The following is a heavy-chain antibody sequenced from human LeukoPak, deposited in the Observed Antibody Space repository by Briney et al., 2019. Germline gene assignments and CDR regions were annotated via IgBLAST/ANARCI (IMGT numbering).Heavy chain of an antibody. J-gene: IGHJ4*02. CDR1: GFTFNVYN. V-gene: IGHV3-48*02. Sequence: PGGSLRLSCAASGFTFNVYNMNWVRQAPGKGLEWVSYISSGSTTIYYADSVKGRFTVSRDTAKNSLYLQMNSLRDEDTAVYYCARDYYVTSGYYRQTPFDYWGQGTLVTVSS. D-gene: IGHD3-22*01. CDR3: ARDYYVTSGYYRQTPFDY. CDR2: ISSGSTTI.